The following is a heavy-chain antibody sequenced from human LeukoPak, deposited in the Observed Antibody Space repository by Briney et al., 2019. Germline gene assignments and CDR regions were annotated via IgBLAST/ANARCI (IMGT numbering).Heavy chain of an antibody. D-gene: IGHD6-13*01. Sequence: VASVKVSCKASGGTFSSYAISWVRQAPGQGLEWMGGIIPIFGTANYAQKFQGRVTITADESTSTAYMELSSLRSEDTAVYYCASRAAAGREFDYWGQGTLVTVSS. CDR1: GGTFSSYA. V-gene: IGHV1-69*13. J-gene: IGHJ4*02. CDR3: ASRAAAGREFDY. CDR2: IIPIFGTA.